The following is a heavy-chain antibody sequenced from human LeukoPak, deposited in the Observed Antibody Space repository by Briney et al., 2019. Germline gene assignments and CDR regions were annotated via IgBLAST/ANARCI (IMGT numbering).Heavy chain of an antibody. CDR3: ARWLVVVAATYYFDY. D-gene: IGHD2-15*01. V-gene: IGHV1-18*01. CDR1: GYTFTSYG. J-gene: IGHJ4*02. CDR2: ISAYNGNT. Sequence: ASVKVSCKASGYTFTSYGISWVRQAPGQGLECMGWISAYNGNTNYAQKLQGRVTMTTDTSTSTAYMELRSLRSDDTAVYYCARWLVVVAATYYFDYWGQGTLVTVSS.